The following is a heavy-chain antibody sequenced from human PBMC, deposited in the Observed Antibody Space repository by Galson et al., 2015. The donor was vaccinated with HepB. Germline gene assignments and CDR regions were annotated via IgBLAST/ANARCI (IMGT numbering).Heavy chain of an antibody. CDR3: ARALERRRGWFDP. J-gene: IGHJ5*02. CDR1: GGSFSGYY. V-gene: IGHV4-34*01. Sequence: LSLTCAVYGGSFSGYYWSWIRQPPGKGLEWIGEINHSGSTNYNPSLKSRVTISVDTSKNQFSLKLSSVTAADTAVYYCARALERRRGWFDPWGQGTLVTVSS. D-gene: IGHD1-1*01. CDR2: INHSGST.